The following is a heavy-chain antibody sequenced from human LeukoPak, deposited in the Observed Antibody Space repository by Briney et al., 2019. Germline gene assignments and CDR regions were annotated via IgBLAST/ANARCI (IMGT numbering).Heavy chain of an antibody. V-gene: IGHV4-59*01. CDR2: VSDRGGT. D-gene: IGHD5-12*01. CDR1: RGSISSYY. Sequence: PSETLSLTCTVSRGSISSYYWSWIRQSPGKGLEWIGYVSDRGGTNYSPSLKSRVTISVDTSKNQFSLKLRSVTAADTAVYYCARDGGYDRPGIDYWGQGTLVTVSS. J-gene: IGHJ4*02. CDR3: ARDGGYDRPGIDY.